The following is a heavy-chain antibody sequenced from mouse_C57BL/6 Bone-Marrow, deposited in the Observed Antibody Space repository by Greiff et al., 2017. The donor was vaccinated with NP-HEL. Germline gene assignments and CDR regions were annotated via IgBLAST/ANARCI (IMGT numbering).Heavy chain of an antibody. CDR2: IDPENGDT. J-gene: IGHJ3*01. V-gene: IGHV14-4*01. Sequence: VQLQQSGAELVRPGASVKLSCTASGFNIKDDYMHWVKQRPEQGLEWIGWIDPENGDTEYASKFQGKATITADTSSNTAYLQLSSLTSEDTAVYYCTTYGYEAYWGQGTLVTVSA. CDR1: GFNIKDDY. CDR3: TTYGYEAY. D-gene: IGHD2-2*01.